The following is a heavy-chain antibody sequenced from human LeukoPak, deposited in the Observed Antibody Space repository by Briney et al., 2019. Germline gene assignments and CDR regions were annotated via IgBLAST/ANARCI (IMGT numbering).Heavy chain of an antibody. Sequence: PSETLSLTCTVSGGSISSGGYYWSWIRQHPGKGLEWIGYIYYSGSTYYNPSLRSRVTISVDTSKNQFSLKLSSVTAADTAVYYCARGEVIAAAVIWFDPWGQGTLVTVSS. CDR1: GGSISSGGYY. V-gene: IGHV4-31*03. CDR2: IYYSGST. J-gene: IGHJ5*02. D-gene: IGHD6-13*01. CDR3: ARGEVIAAAVIWFDP.